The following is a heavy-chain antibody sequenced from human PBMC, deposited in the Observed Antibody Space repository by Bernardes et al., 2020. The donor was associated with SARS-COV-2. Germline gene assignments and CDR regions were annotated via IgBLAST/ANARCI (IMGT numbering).Heavy chain of an antibody. CDR3: ARVDFSNLYYFDY. V-gene: IGHV3-21*06. J-gene: IGHJ4*02. CDR1: GFTFSSYT. CDR2: ISTSSSYI. D-gene: IGHD4-4*01. Sequence: GSLRLSCAASGFTFSSYTMKWVRQAPGKGLEWIPSISTSSSYISYSDSVRGRFTISRDNAKNSVSLQMNSLRAEDTAVYYCARVDFSNLYYFDYWGQGTPVTVSS.